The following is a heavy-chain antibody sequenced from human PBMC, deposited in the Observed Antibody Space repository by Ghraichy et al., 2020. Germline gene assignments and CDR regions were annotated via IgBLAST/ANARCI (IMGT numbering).Heavy chain of an antibody. V-gene: IGHV3-11*04. CDR1: GFTFSDYY. Sequence: GESLNISCAASGFTFSDYYMSWIRQAPGKGLEWVSYISSSGSTIYYADSVKGRFTISRDNAKNSLYLQMNSLRAEDTAVYYCARVIHLRYFDWSDPPTGYFDLWGRGTLVTVSS. J-gene: IGHJ2*01. CDR3: ARVIHLRYFDWSDPPTGYFDL. D-gene: IGHD3-9*01. CDR2: ISSSGSTI.